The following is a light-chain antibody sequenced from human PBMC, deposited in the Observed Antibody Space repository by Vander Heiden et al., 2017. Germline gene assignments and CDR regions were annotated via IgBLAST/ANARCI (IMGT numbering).Light chain of an antibody. V-gene: IGLV2-8*01. CDR2: EVT. Sequence: QSALTQPPSASGSPGQSVTISCTGTRSDVGSYNYVSWYQQHPGKAPKLMIYEVTKRPSGVPDRFFGSKSGNTASLTVSGLQAEDEADYYCSSYAGSNNLVFGGGTKLTVL. CDR3: SSYAGSNNLV. CDR1: RSDVGSYNY. J-gene: IGLJ3*02.